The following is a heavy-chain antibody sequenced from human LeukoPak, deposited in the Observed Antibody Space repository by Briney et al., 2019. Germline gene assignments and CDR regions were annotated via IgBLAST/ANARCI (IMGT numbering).Heavy chain of an antibody. CDR1: GGSFSGYY. CDR3: ARVPSGPSYYYGSGRSAFDI. J-gene: IGHJ3*02. CDR2: INHSGST. Sequence: SETLSLTCAVYGGSFSGYYWSWIRQPPGKGLEWIGEINHSGSTNYNPSLKSRVTISVDTSKNQFSLKLSSVTAADTAVYYCARVPSGPSYYYGSGRSAFDIWGQGTMVTVSS. V-gene: IGHV4-34*01. D-gene: IGHD3-10*01.